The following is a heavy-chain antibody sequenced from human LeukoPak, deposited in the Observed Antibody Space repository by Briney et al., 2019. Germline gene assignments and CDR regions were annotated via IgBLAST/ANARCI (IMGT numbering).Heavy chain of an antibody. J-gene: IGHJ2*01. CDR2: IYYGGST. CDR3: ARDRGAIYGGNWYFDL. Sequence: SETLSLTCTVSGGSISNSNYFWGWIRQPPGRGLEWIGSIYYGGSTHYKPSLKGRVTISVDTSKNQFSLKMSAVTAADTAVYYCARDRGAIYGGNWYFDLWGRGTLVTVSP. V-gene: IGHV4-39*02. D-gene: IGHD3-10*01. CDR1: GGSISNSNYF.